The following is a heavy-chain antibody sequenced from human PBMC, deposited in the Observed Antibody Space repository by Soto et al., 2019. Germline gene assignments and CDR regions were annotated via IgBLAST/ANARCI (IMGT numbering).Heavy chain of an antibody. CDR1: GYTFTSND. Sequence: GASVKVSCKASGYTFTSNDIYWMRQATGQGLECMGWMNPKSGETRYAPKFQDRVIMTTNTSIYTAYLELTRLTSADTAVYYCARGRPGGGVKRSWFDPWGQGTLV. CDR3: ARGRPGGGVKRSWFDP. V-gene: IGHV1-8*01. D-gene: IGHD2-8*02. J-gene: IGHJ5*02. CDR2: MNPKSGET.